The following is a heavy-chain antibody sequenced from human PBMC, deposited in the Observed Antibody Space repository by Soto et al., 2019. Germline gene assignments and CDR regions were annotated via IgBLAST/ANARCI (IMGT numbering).Heavy chain of an antibody. J-gene: IGHJ4*01. V-gene: IGHV3-30*18. CDR3: AKGRFDVVTISPFDH. CDR1: GFTFSSFG. D-gene: IGHD3-3*02. CDR2: ISYDGTEE. Sequence: GGSLRLSCAASGFTFSSFGMHWVRQAPGKGLEWVAVISYDGTEEKYADSVKGRATVSRDNSKNTVYLQMNRLRGDDSAIYYCAKGRFDVVTISPFDHWGQGALVTVSS.